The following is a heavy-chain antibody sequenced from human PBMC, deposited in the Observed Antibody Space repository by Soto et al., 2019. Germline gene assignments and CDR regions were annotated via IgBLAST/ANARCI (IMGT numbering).Heavy chain of an antibody. CDR3: ARGSAAGTKSPFDY. J-gene: IGHJ4*02. CDR1: GGSISGYY. Sequence: VQLQESGPGLVKPSETLSLTCTVSGGSISGYYWSWIRQSPGKGLEWIGYIHYSGSTNYNPSLKRRGTIKEDTSKNHLSLKLSSVTAADTGVYYCARGSAAGTKSPFDYWGQGTLVTVSS. CDR2: IHYSGST. D-gene: IGHD6-13*01. V-gene: IGHV4-59*01.